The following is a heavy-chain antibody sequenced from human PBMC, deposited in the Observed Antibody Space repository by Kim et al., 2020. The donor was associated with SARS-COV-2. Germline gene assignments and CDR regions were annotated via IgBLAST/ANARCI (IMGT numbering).Heavy chain of an antibody. CDR3: VRGGCSSLCDP. CDR1: GFTFSNYW. D-gene: IGHD6-19*01. CDR2: IDEDGRGK. V-gene: IGHV3-7*03. Sequence: GGSLRLSCAASGFTFSNYWMSWVRQAPGKGLEWLAKIDEDGRGKYYVESMKGRITISRDNAKNSLYLQTNSLRVEDMAVYFCVRGGCSSLCDPWGQGTL. J-gene: IGHJ5*02.